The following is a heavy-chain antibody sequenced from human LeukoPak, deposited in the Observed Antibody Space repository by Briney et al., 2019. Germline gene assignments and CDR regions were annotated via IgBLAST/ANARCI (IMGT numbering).Heavy chain of an antibody. Sequence: PGESLKISCKGSGYSFTSYWIGWVRHMPGKGLEWMGIIYPGDSDTRYSPSFQGQVTISADKSISTAYLQWSSLKASDTAMYYCARRLKYYYDSSGYYWFDPWGQGTLVTVSS. D-gene: IGHD3-22*01. J-gene: IGHJ5*02. CDR1: GYSFTSYW. V-gene: IGHV5-51*01. CDR3: ARRLKYYYDSSGYYWFDP. CDR2: IYPGDSDT.